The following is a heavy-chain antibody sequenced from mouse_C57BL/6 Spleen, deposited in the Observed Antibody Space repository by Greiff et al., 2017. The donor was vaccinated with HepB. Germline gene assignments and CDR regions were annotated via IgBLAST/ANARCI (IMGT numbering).Heavy chain of an antibody. V-gene: IGHV5-12*01. CDR2: ISNGGGST. CDR3: ARHRVVGDWYFDV. CDR1: GFTFSDYY. Sequence: EVQVVESGGGLVQPGGSLKLSCAASGFTFSDYYMYWVRQTPEKRLEWVAYISNGGGSTYYPDTVKGRFTISRDNAKNTLYLQMSRLKSEDTAMYYCARHRVVGDWYFDVWGTGTTVTVSS. D-gene: IGHD1-1*01. J-gene: IGHJ1*03.